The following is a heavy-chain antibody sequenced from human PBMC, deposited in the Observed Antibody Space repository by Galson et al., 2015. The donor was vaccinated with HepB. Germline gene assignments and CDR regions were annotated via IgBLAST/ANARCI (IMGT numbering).Heavy chain of an antibody. V-gene: IGHV4-34*01. CDR2: INYRGST. CDR1: GGSFSGYQ. D-gene: IGHD3-16*01. CDR3: ARGLRGGLGGRLEL. J-gene: IGHJ5*02. Sequence: LSLTCGVYGGSFSGYQWSWLRQPPGKAPEWIGEINYRGSTSYSPSLKSRVTISLDTSKNQFSLELTSVTAADTAVYFCARGLRGGLGGRLELWGQGALVTVSS.